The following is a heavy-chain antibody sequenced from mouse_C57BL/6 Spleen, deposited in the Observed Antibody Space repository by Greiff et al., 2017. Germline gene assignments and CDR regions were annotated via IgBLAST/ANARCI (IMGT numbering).Heavy chain of an antibody. CDR1: GFNIKDDY. D-gene: IGHD2-4*01. J-gene: IGHJ3*01. CDR3: TICYDYDETGPSAY. CDR2: IDPENGDT. V-gene: IGHV14-4*01. Sequence: EVQLQQSGAELVRPGASVKLSCTASGFNIKDDYMHWVKQRPEQGLEWIGWIDPENGDTEYASKFQGKATITADTSSNTAYLQLSSLTSEDTAVYYCTICYDYDETGPSAYWGQGTLVTVSA.